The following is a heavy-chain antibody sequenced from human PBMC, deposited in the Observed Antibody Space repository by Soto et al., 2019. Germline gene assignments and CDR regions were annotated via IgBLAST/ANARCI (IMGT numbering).Heavy chain of an antibody. V-gene: IGHV4-34*01. D-gene: IGHD3-16*02. Sequence: LSLTCAVYGGSFSGYYWSWIRQPPGKGLEWIGEINHSGSTNYNPSLKSRVTISVDTSKNQFSLKLSSVTAADTAVYYCARVKGNDYVWGSYRYNWFDPWGQGTLVTVSS. CDR1: GGSFSGYY. J-gene: IGHJ5*02. CDR3: ARVKGNDYVWGSYRYNWFDP. CDR2: INHSGST.